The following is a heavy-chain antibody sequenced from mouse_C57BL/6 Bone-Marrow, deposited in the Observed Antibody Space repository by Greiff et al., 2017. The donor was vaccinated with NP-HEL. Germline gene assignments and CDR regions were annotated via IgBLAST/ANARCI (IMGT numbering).Heavy chain of an antibody. J-gene: IGHJ2*01. Sequence: QVQLQQPGAELVKPGASVKLSCKASGYTFTSYWMHWVKQRPGQGLEWIGMIHPNSGSTNYNEKFKSKATLTVDKSSSTAYMQLSSLTSEDSAVYYCARGGMRLRYDFDYWGQGTTLTVSS. V-gene: IGHV1-64*01. D-gene: IGHD1-1*01. CDR1: GYTFTSYW. CDR2: IHPNSGST. CDR3: ARGGMRLRYDFDY.